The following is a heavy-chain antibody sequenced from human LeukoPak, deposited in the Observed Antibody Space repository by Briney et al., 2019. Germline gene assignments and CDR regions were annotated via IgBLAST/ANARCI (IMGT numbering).Heavy chain of an antibody. CDR3: VRESVGYSYGYAY. J-gene: IGHJ4*02. CDR1: AFTFSSYE. D-gene: IGHD5-18*01. Sequence: TGGSLRLSCAASAFTFSSYELNWVRQAPGKGLEWVSYISGSATVIYYADSVKGRFTISRDNTKNSLFLQLSRLRAEDTAVYYCVRESVGYSYGYAYWGRGTLVTVSS. CDR2: ISGSATVI. V-gene: IGHV3-48*03.